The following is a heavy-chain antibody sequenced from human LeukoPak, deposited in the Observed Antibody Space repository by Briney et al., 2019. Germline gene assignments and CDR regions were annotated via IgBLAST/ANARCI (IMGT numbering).Heavy chain of an antibody. CDR1: GFTFSSYS. CDR3: ARELTGDRGFDY. D-gene: IGHD7-27*01. V-gene: IGHV3-21*01. J-gene: IGHJ4*02. Sequence: GGSLRLSCAASGFTFSSYSMTWVRQAPGKGLEWVSSISSSSSYIYYADSVKGRFTISRDNAKNSLYLQMNSLRAEDTAVYYCARELTGDRGFDYWGQGTLVTISS. CDR2: ISSSSSYI.